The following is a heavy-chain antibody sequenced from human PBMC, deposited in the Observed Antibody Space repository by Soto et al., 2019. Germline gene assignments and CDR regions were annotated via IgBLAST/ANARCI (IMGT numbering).Heavy chain of an antibody. V-gene: IGHV3-66*01. CDR3: ARDDVLCDGGRCYGIPLDL. J-gene: IGHJ6*04. Sequence: EVHLVESGGGLVQPGRSLRLSCAASGFTVSSKYMSWVRQAPGKGLEWVSLIQSGGPTYYADSAKGRFPISRDTSENTGHLELVSLRAEETAVYYCARDDVLCDGGRCYGIPLDLWGEGTTVSVSS. D-gene: IGHD2-15*01. CDR2: IQSGGPT. CDR1: GFTVSSKY.